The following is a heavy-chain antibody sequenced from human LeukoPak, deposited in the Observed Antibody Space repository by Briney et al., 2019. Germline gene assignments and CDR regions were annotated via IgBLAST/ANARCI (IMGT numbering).Heavy chain of an antibody. D-gene: IGHD7-27*01. CDR2: ITTSDGNT. V-gene: IGHV3-23*01. Sequence: GGSLRLSCAASGLTFSSYTVSWVRQAPGKGLEWVSTITTSDGNTYYADSVKGRFTVSRDNSKNTLFLQMNSLRAEDTAVYYCAKDGGLWVSAHWGDSWGRGTLVTVSS. CDR1: GLTFSSYT. CDR3: AKDGGLWVSAHWGDS. J-gene: IGHJ4*02.